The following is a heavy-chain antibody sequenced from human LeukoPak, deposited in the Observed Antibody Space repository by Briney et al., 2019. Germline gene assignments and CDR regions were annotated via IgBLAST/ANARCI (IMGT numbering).Heavy chain of an antibody. J-gene: IGHJ4*02. CDR1: GFTLSSYS. D-gene: IGHD2-21*02. Sequence: GGSLRLSCAASGFTLSSYSMNWVRQAPGKGLEWVSSISSSSSYIYYADSVKGRFTISRDNAKNSLYLQMNSLRAEDTAVYYCARVAVTEYYFDYWGQGTLVTASS. CDR2: ISSSSSYI. CDR3: ARVAVTEYYFDY. V-gene: IGHV3-21*01.